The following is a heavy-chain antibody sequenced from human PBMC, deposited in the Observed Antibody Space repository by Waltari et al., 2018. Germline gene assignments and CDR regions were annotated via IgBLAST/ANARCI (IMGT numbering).Heavy chain of an antibody. J-gene: IGHJ5*02. CDR3: ATPFYNWDDPLHT. CDR1: GLIFNNFA. V-gene: IGHV3-23*01. D-gene: IGHD1-20*01. CDR2: ISVSDDT. Sequence: EVQLLESGGDLVQPGGSLGLSCAASGLIFNNFAINWVRLGPGTGLDWVSAISVSDDTYYADSVKGRFTVSRDTSKNTVYLQMNGLRAEDTAVYYCATPFYNWDDPLHTWGQGTLVAVSS.